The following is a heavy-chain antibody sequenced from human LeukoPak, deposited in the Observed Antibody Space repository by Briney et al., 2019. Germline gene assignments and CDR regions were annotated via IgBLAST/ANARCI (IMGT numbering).Heavy chain of an antibody. D-gene: IGHD1-26*01. V-gene: IGHV3-30*18. Sequence: PGGSLRLSCGASGFGFSYYGMHWVRQAPGKGLEWVAVISYDGSNKYYADSVKGRSTISRDNSKNTLFLQMNSLRADDTAVYFCAKEARSGSFQYYFDSWGQGTLVTVST. CDR1: GFGFSYYG. J-gene: IGHJ4*02. CDR2: ISYDGSNK. CDR3: AKEARSGSFQYYFDS.